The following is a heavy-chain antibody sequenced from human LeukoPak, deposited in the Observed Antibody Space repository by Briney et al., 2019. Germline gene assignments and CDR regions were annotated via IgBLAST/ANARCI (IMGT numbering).Heavy chain of an antibody. J-gene: IGHJ4*02. D-gene: IGHD3-16*01. Sequence: PGGSLRLSCAASGFTFSSYSMNWVRQAPGKGLEWVSVIYSGGTTYYADSVKGRFTISRDNSKNTVYLQMHNLRAEDTAVYYCARRGVYLGVYWGQGTLVTVSS. CDR2: IYSGGTT. CDR1: GFTFSSYS. V-gene: IGHV3-66*01. CDR3: ARRGVYLGVY.